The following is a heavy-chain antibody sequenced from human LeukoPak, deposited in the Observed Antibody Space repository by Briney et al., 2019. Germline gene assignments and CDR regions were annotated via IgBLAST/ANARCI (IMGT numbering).Heavy chain of an antibody. CDR2: INAGNGNT. Sequence: ASVKVSCKASGYTFTSYAMHWVRQAPGQRLEWMGWINAGNGNTKYSQKFQGRVTMTRDTSTSTVYMELSSLRSEDTAVYYCARDRRPGSGTPLDYYYYYGMDVWGQGTTVTVSS. J-gene: IGHJ6*02. CDR1: GYTFTSYA. D-gene: IGHD1-26*01. CDR3: ARDRRPGSGTPLDYYYYYGMDV. V-gene: IGHV1-3*01.